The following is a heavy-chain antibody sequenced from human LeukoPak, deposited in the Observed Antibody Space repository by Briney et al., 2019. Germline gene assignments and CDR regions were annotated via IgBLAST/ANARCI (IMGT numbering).Heavy chain of an antibody. D-gene: IGHD5-12*01. CDR2: IYYSGST. CDR3: ARHVATGPFDY. Sequence: SETLSLTCTVSGGSISGYYWSWIRQPPGKGLEWIAYIYYSGSTNYNPSLKSRVTISVDTSKNQFSLKLSSVTAADTAVYYCARHVATGPFDYWGQGTLVTVSS. J-gene: IGHJ4*02. V-gene: IGHV4-59*08. CDR1: GGSISGYY.